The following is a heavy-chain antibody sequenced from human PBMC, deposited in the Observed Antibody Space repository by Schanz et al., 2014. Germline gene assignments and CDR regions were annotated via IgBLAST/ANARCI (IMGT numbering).Heavy chain of an antibody. Sequence: VQLVESGGGLVQPGGSLRLSCAVSGFTVSDHYMDWVRQAPGKGLEWLSYTKAGGRDIHYADSVKGRFTISRDNAKNSLYLQMNSLRVEDTAVYYCARSEMDRGVIWGYWGQGTLVTVSS. CDR2: TKAGGRDI. J-gene: IGHJ4*02. CDR3: ARSEMDRGVIWGY. CDR1: GFTVSDHY. D-gene: IGHD3-10*01. V-gene: IGHV3-11*04.